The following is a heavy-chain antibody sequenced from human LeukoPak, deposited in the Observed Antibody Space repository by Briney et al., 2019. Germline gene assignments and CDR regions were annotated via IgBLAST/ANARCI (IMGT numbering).Heavy chain of an antibody. CDR2: IIPIFGTA. CDR1: GGTFSRYA. V-gene: IGHV1-69*05. D-gene: IGHD3-22*01. CDR3: ARAKNKARVTIMDSSGYFHFDY. J-gene: IGHJ4*02. Sequence: SVKVFCKASGGTFSRYAISWVRQAPGQGLEWMGGIIPIFGTANYAQKFQGRVTITTDESTSTAYMELSSLRSEDTAVYYCARAKNKARVTIMDSSGYFHFDYWGQGTLVTVSS.